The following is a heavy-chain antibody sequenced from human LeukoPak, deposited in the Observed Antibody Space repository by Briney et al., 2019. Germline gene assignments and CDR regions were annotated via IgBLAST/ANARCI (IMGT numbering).Heavy chain of an antibody. D-gene: IGHD3-3*01. CDR3: ARHILSITIFGVVGLGFDP. CDR1: GYSISSGYY. CDR2: VYPSGST. V-gene: IGHV4-38-2*01. Sequence: SETLSLTCAVSGYSISSGYYWGWIRQPPGKGLEWIGSVYPSGSTYYNPSLKSRVTISADTSKNQFSLKLSSVTAADTAVYYCARHILSITIFGVVGLGFDPWGQGTLVTVSS. J-gene: IGHJ5*02.